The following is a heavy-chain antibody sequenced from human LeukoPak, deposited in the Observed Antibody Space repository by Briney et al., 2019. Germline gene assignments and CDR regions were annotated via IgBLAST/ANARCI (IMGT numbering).Heavy chain of an antibody. CDR3: ARVTRSGYYGSGGDAFDI. Sequence: ASVKVSCKASGYTFTSYYMHWVRQAPGQGLEWMGVINPSGGSTSYAQKFQGRVTMTRDTSTSTVYMELSSLRSEDTAVYYCARVTRSGYYGSGGDAFDIWGQGTMVTVSS. V-gene: IGHV1-46*01. D-gene: IGHD3-10*01. CDR1: GYTFTSYY. CDR2: INPSGGST. J-gene: IGHJ3*02.